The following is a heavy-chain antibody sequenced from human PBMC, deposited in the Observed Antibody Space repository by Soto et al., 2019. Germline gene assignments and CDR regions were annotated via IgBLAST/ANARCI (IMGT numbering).Heavy chain of an antibody. CDR3: ARDAQQLANYGMDV. CDR1: GFSISHHG. Sequence: QVHLVESGGNVVQPGRSLRLSCVASGFSISHHGMHWVRQAPGKGLEWVAHLWSAGDFEYYADSVKGRFTISRDLSKNTLYLQRNSLGAEDTAVYHCARDAQQLANYGMDVWGQGTTVTVSS. CDR2: LWSAGDFE. V-gene: IGHV3-33*01. D-gene: IGHD6-13*01. J-gene: IGHJ6*02.